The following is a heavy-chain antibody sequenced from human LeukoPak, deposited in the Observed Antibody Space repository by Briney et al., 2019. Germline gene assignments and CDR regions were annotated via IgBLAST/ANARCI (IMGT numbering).Heavy chain of an antibody. D-gene: IGHD6-13*01. J-gene: IGHJ4*02. CDR1: GFTFSSYS. CDR3: ARSIPYGTTWYGRSDY. CDR2: ISSSNSYI. Sequence: GGSLRLSCAASGFTFSSYSMNWVRQAPGKGLEWVSYISSSNSYIYYADSVKGRFTISRDNAKNSLYLQMNSLRAEDTAIYYCARSIPYGTTWYGRSDYWGQGTLVTVSS. V-gene: IGHV3-21*04.